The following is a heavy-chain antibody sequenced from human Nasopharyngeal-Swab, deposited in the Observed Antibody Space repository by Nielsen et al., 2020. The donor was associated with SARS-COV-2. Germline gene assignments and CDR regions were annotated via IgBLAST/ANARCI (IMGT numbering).Heavy chain of an antibody. CDR1: GFTFSSYE. J-gene: IGHJ5*02. CDR2: ISWNSGSI. V-gene: IGHV3-9*01. CDR3: AKAAPHSSGWYGNWFDP. Sequence: SLKISCAASGFTFSSYEMNWVRQAPGKGLEWVSGISWNSGSIGYADSVKGRFTISRDNAKNSLYLQMNSLRAEDTALYYCAKAAPHSSGWYGNWFDPWGQGTLVTVSS. D-gene: IGHD6-19*01.